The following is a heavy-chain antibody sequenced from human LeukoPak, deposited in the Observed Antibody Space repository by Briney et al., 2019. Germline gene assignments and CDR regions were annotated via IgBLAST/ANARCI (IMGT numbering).Heavy chain of an antibody. Sequence: PGGSLRLSCAASGFTFSSYGMHWVRQAPGKGLEWVAVIWYDGSNKYYAGSVKGRFTISRDNSKNTLYLQMNNLRAEDTAVYYCARISTLISSSWYEEDYYYGMDVWGQGTTVTVSS. V-gene: IGHV3-33*01. CDR3: ARISTLISSSWYEEDYYYGMDV. CDR1: GFTFSSYG. CDR2: IWYDGSNK. D-gene: IGHD6-13*01. J-gene: IGHJ6*02.